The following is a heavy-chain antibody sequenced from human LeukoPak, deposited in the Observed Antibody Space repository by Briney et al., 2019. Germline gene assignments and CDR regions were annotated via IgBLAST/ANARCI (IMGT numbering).Heavy chain of an antibody. V-gene: IGHV3-48*01. J-gene: IGHJ4*02. CDR2: ISSTSETI. CDR1: GFALSSYA. Sequence: GGSLRLSCAASGFALSSYAMNWVRQAPGKGLEWVSFISSTSETIYYADSVKGRFTISRDNAENSLYLQMSSLRADDTAVYYCARDRVGGSFDFWGQGTLVTVSS. D-gene: IGHD6-19*01. CDR3: ARDRVGGSFDF.